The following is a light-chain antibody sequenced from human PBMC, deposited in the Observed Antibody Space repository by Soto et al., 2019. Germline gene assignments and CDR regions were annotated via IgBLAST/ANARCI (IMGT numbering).Light chain of an antibody. CDR3: QQIYSAPLT. J-gene: IGKJ4*01. Sequence: DIQMTQSPSSLFASVGDSVTITCRASQTITRYLNWYRQKPGKAPKLLIYAASSLQSGVPSRFSGGGSETEFTLTISSLQPEDFATYFCQQIYSAPLTFGGGTKVEIK. CDR1: QTITRY. V-gene: IGKV1-39*01. CDR2: AAS.